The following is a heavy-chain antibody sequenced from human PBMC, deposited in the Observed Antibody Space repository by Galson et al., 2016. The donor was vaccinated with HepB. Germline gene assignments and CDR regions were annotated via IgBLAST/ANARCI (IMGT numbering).Heavy chain of an antibody. CDR3: ARDRRVGPTPTSLNY. J-gene: IGHJ4*02. CDR2: ISFDGSNK. D-gene: IGHD1-26*01. CDR1: GFTFSTYA. Sequence: SLRLSCAASGFTFSTYAIHWVRQAPGKGLEWVAVISFDGSNKYYADSVRGRFTISRDNPKNTLYLQMNSLRAEDTALYYCARDRRVGPTPTSLNYWGQGTLVTVSS. V-gene: IGHV3-30*04.